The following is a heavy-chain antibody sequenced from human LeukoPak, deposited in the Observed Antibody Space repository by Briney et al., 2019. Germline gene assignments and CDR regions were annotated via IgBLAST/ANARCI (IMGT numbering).Heavy chain of an antibody. J-gene: IGHJ4*02. Sequence: SETLSITCAVYGGSFSGYYWSWIRQPPGKGLEWIGEIYHSGSTNYNPSLKSRVTISVDKSKNQFSLKLSSVTAADTAVYYCARGHYGSFDYWGQGTLVTVSS. CDR2: IYHSGST. CDR1: GGSFSGYY. D-gene: IGHD3-10*01. CDR3: ARGHYGSFDY. V-gene: IGHV4-34*01.